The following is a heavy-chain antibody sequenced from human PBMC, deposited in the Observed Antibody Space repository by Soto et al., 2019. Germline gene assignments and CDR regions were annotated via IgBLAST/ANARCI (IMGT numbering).Heavy chain of an antibody. J-gene: IGHJ4*02. CDR2: IYYNGNT. Sequence: QVQLQESGPGLVKPSETLPLTCTLSGGAINDHYWSFIRQPPGKGLEWIGYIYYNGNTNYNPSLESRVTISVDRSRNQFSLRLTSLTAADTAVYYCARVRTGYFDYWGRGALVTVSS. D-gene: IGHD3-9*01. CDR1: GGAINDHY. V-gene: IGHV4-59*11. CDR3: ARVRTGYFDY.